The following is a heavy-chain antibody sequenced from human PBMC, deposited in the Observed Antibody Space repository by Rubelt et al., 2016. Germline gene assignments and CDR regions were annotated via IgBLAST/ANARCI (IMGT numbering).Heavy chain of an antibody. CDR3: ARGMVRGVSGWYYYMDV. CDR2: INPSGGST. J-gene: IGHJ6*03. D-gene: IGHD3-10*01. V-gene: IGHV1-46*01. Sequence: EWMGIINPSGGSTSYAQKFQGRVTMTRDTSTSTVYMELSSLRSEDTAVYYCARGMVRGVSGWYYYMDVWGKGTTVTVSS.